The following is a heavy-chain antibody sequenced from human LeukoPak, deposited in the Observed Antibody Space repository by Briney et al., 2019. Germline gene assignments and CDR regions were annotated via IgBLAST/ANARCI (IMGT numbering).Heavy chain of an antibody. CDR1: GGSFSGYY. V-gene: IGHV4-34*01. CDR2: INHSGST. Sequence: PSETLSLTCAVYGGSFSGYYWSWIRQPPGKGLEWIGEINHSGSTNYNPSLKSRVTISVDTSKNQFSLKPSSVTAADTAVYYCARGLVSCSGGSCYRRNYYFDYWGQGTLVTVSS. D-gene: IGHD2-15*01. J-gene: IGHJ4*02. CDR3: ARGLVSCSGGSCYRRNYYFDY.